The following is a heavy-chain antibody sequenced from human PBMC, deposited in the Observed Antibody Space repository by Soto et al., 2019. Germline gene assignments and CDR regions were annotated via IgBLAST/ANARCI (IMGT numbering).Heavy chain of an antibody. V-gene: IGHV1-69*13. CDR3: ATSYGSGYRAFDD. D-gene: IGHD3-10*01. Sequence: ASVKVSCKTSGGTFGSYAISWVRQAPGQGLEWMGGIIPIFSTPNYAQKFQGRVTMTADESTSTAYMELSGLRSEDTAMYYCATSYGSGYRAFDDWGQGALVTVSS. CDR1: GGTFGSYA. J-gene: IGHJ4*02. CDR2: IIPIFSTP.